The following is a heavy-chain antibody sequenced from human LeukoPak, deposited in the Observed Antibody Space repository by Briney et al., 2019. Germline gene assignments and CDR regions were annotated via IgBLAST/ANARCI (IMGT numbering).Heavy chain of an antibody. Sequence: SETLSLTCTVSGGSISSSSYYWSWIRQPPGKGLEWIGNIYYSGSTNYNPSLKSRVTISVDTSKNQFSLKLSSVTAADTAVYYCARENDYYGSDLWGRGTLVTVSS. J-gene: IGHJ2*01. CDR1: GGSISSSSYY. CDR2: IYYSGST. V-gene: IGHV4-61*01. CDR3: ARENDYYGSDL. D-gene: IGHD3-10*01.